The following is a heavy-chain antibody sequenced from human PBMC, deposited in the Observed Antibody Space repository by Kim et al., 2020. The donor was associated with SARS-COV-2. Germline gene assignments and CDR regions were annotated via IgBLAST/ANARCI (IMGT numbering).Heavy chain of an antibody. Sequence: QTCQGRVTITADKSTSTAYMELSSLRSEDTAVYYCARGCSSTSCPYAFDIWGQGTMVTVSS. CDR3: ARGCSSTSCPYAFDI. V-gene: IGHV1-69*04. J-gene: IGHJ3*02. D-gene: IGHD2-2*01.